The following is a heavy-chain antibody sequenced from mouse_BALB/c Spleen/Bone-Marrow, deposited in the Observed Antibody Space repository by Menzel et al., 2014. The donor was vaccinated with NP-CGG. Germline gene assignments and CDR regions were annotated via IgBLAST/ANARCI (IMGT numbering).Heavy chain of an antibody. CDR1: GYSFTSYW. CDR3: TFLVKEDFAY. Sequence: SGTVLARPGASVKMSCKASGYSFTSYWMHWVKQRPGQGLEWIGAVYPGNSDTTYNQKFKGKAKLTAVTSASTAYMELSSLTNEDSAVYYCTFLVKEDFAYWGQGTLVTVSA. J-gene: IGHJ3*01. D-gene: IGHD2-10*02. V-gene: IGHV1-5*01. CDR2: VYPGNSDT.